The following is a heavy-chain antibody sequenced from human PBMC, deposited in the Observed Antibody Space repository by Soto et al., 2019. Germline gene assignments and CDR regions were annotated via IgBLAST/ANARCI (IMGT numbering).Heavy chain of an antibody. Sequence: QVQLQESGPGLVKPSQTLSLICTVSGGSINSGGYYWNWIRQHPGKGLCWIGYIFYSGSTYYNPFLRSRVTISADPSENHVSLNLSSVTAADTAVYFCARGYRPSGYSSSWVFDYWGQGTLVNVSS. D-gene: IGHD6-13*01. CDR1: GGSINSGGYY. CDR2: IFYSGST. CDR3: ARGYRPSGYSSSWVFDY. V-gene: IGHV4-31*03. J-gene: IGHJ4*02.